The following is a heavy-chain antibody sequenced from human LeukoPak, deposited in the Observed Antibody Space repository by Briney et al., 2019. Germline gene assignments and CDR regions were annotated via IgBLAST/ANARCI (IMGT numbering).Heavy chain of an antibody. CDR3: ARDDCSSISCYHNWFDP. D-gene: IGHD2-2*01. Sequence: GGSLRLSCAASGFTFSSYCRSWVRQPPGKGVEWVANIKQDGSEKYYVDSVKGRFTISRDNAKNSLSLQMNSLRAEDTAVYYCARDDCSSISCYHNWFDPWGQGTLVTVSS. V-gene: IGHV3-7*01. CDR2: IKQDGSEK. CDR1: GFTFSSYC. J-gene: IGHJ5*02.